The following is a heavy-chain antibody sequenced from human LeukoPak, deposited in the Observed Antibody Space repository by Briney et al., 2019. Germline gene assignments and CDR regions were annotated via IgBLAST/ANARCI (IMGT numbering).Heavy chain of an antibody. CDR3: ARTGEWLLYSGFDY. CDR2: IIPIFGTA. Sequence: ASVKVSCKASGGTFSSYAISWVRQAPGQGLEWMGGIIPIFGTANYAQKFQGRVTITADESTSTAYMELSSLRSEDTAVYCCARTGEWLLYSGFDYWGQGTLVTVSS. CDR1: GGTFSSYA. V-gene: IGHV1-69*13. D-gene: IGHD3-3*01. J-gene: IGHJ4*02.